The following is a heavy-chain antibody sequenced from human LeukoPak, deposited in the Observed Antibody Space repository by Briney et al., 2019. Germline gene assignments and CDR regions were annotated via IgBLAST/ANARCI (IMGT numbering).Heavy chain of an antibody. CDR3: ARRMVRGTIDY. V-gene: IGHV4-39*01. CDR1: GGSISSSSYY. D-gene: IGHD3-10*01. J-gene: IGHJ4*02. CDR2: TYYSGST. Sequence: PPETLSLTCTVSGGSISSSSYYWGWIPQPPGKGLEWIGSTYYSGSTYYNPSLKRRVTISVATPKNQYPLKLRSVTAADTAVYYCARRMVRGTIDYWGQGTLVTVSP.